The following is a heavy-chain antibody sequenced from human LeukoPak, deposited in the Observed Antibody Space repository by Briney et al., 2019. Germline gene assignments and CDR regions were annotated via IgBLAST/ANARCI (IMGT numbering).Heavy chain of an antibody. D-gene: IGHD3-9*01. V-gene: IGHV3-23*01. CDR1: GFTLSTYW. Sequence: GGSLRLSCAASGFTLSTYWMSWVRQAPGKGLEWVSAISGSGGSTYYADSVKGRFTISRDNSKNTLYLQMNSLRAEDTAVYYCAKGRYYDILTGYYWDYWGQGTLVTVSS. CDR2: ISGSGGST. CDR3: AKGRYYDILTGYYWDY. J-gene: IGHJ4*02.